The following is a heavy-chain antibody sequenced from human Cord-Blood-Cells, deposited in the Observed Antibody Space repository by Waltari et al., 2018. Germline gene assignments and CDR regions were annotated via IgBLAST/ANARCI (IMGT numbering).Heavy chain of an antibody. Sequence: QLQLQESGPGLVKPSETLSLTCTVSGGSISSSSYYWGWIRQPPGKGLEWIGSIYYSGSTYYNPSLKSRGTISVDTSKNQFSLKLSSVTAADTAVYYWASEYSSSSNWFDPWGQGTLVTVSS. CDR1: GGSISSSSYY. J-gene: IGHJ5*02. D-gene: IGHD6-6*01. CDR3: ASEYSSSSNWFDP. CDR2: IYYSGST. V-gene: IGHV4-39*01.